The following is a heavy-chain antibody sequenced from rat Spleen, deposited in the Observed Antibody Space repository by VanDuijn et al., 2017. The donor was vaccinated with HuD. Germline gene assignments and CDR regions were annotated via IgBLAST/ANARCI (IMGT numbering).Heavy chain of an antibody. D-gene: IGHD1-2*01. CDR1: GFTFSDYY. Sequence: EVQLVESGGGLVQPGRSLKLSCAASGFTFSDYYMAWVRQAPKKGLEWVASISYEGSSTYYGDSVKGRFTISRDNAKSTLYLQMNSLRSEDTATYYCARHGEQLAYYFDYWGQGVMVTVSS. V-gene: IGHV5-22*01. CDR3: ARHGEQLAYYFDY. J-gene: IGHJ2*01. CDR2: ISYEGSST.